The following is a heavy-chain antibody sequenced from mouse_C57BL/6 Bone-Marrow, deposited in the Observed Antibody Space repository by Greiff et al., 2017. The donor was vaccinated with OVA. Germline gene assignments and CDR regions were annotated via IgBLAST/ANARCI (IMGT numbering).Heavy chain of an antibody. V-gene: IGHV1-82*01. Sequence: SGPELVKPGASVKISCKASGYAFSSSWMNWVKQRPGKGLEWIGRIYPGDGDTNYNGKFKGKATLTADKSSNTAYMQLSSLTSEDSAVYFCAREDDYDWYCDVWGTGTTVTVSS. CDR1: GYAFSSSW. J-gene: IGHJ1*03. CDR2: IYPGDGDT. CDR3: AREDDYDWYCDV. D-gene: IGHD2-4*01.